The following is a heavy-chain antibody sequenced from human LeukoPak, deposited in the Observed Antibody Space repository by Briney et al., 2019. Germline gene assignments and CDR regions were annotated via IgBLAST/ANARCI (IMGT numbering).Heavy chain of an antibody. J-gene: IGHJ4*02. CDR2: ISGSGGST. CDR1: GFTFSSYA. Sequence: GGSLRLSCAASGFTFSSYAMSWVRQAPGKGLEWVSAISGSGGSTYYADSVKGRFTISRDNSKNTLYLQMNSLRAEDTAVYYCAKLTGYYDSSGFPAFDYWGQGTLATVSS. V-gene: IGHV3-23*01. CDR3: AKLTGYYDSSGFPAFDY. D-gene: IGHD3-22*01.